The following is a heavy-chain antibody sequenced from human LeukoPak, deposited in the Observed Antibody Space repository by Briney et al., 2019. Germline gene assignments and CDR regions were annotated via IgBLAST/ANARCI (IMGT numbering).Heavy chain of an antibody. CDR3: ASDDDSDYLYYGMDV. J-gene: IGHJ6*02. V-gene: IGHV3-48*03. CDR2: ISGRGNSV. Sequence: GGSLRLSCVASGFTFSGYEMNWVRQAPGKRLEWVSYISGRGNSVHYADSVKGRFTISRDNAKESLYLQMNSLRAEDTAVYYCASDDDSDYLYYGMDVSGQGTTVTVSS. D-gene: IGHD1-1*01. CDR1: GFTFSGYE.